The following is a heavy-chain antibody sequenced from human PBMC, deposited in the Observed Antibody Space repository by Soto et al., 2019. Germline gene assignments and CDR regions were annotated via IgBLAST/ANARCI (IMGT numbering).Heavy chain of an antibody. V-gene: IGHV3-64*02. CDR3: ARVRCSSGQCYYFDY. CDR2: ISRSGDRT. D-gene: IGHD2-15*01. Sequence: EVQLVESGEGLVQPGGSLRLSCAASGFTFSSYNIHWIRQAPGKGLEFVSAISRSGDRTYYADSVKGRFTITRDNSKNTVWLRMGSLRSEDMAVYYCARVRCSSGQCYYFDYWGRGALVSVSS. CDR1: GFTFSSYN. J-gene: IGHJ4*02.